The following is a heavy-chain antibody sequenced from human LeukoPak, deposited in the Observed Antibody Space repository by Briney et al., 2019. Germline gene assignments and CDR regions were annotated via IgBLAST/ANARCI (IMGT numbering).Heavy chain of an antibody. D-gene: IGHD2-15*01. Sequence: GGSLRLSCAASGFTFSDYYMSWIRQAPGKGLEWVSYISSSGSTIYYADSVEGRFAISRDNAKNSLYLQMNSLRAEDTAVYYCARGWCSGGSCYYPYFDYWGQGTLVTVSS. CDR3: ARGWCSGGSCYYPYFDY. V-gene: IGHV3-11*04. CDR2: ISSSGSTI. J-gene: IGHJ4*02. CDR1: GFTFSDYY.